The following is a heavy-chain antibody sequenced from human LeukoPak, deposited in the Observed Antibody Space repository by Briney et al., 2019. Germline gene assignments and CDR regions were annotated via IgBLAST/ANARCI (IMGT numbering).Heavy chain of an antibody. Sequence: SETLSLTCTVSGGSISSYYWSWIRQPPGKGLEWIGYIYYSGSTNYNPSLKSRVTISVDTSKNQFSLKLSSVTAADTAVYYCARRQNDAFDTWGQGTMVTVSS. CDR2: IYYSGST. J-gene: IGHJ3*02. CDR1: GGSISSYY. V-gene: IGHV4-59*08. CDR3: ARRQNDAFDT.